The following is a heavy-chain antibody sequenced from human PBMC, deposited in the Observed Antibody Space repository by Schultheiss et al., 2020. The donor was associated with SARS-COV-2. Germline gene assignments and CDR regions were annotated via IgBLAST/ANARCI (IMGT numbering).Heavy chain of an antibody. Sequence: SETLSLTCSVSGGSISSYYWSWIRQPPGKGLEWIGRIYTSGSTNYNPSLKSRVTISVDTSQYHFSLKLSSVTAADTAVYYCARQTGDFDYWGQGTLVTVSS. D-gene: IGHD3-9*01. CDR2: IYTSGST. CDR3: ARQTGDFDY. CDR1: GGSISSYY. V-gene: IGHV4-4*08. J-gene: IGHJ4*02.